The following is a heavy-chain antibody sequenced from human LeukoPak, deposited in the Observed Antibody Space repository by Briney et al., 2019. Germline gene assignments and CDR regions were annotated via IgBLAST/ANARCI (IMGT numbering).Heavy chain of an antibody. CDR2: MKSDGSST. Sequence: PGGSLRLSCAASGFTFSSYWMHWVRQAPGKGLMWVSRMKSDGSSTSYADSVKGRFTISRDNAKNTLYLQMNSLRAEDTAVYYWAVRQGGSYTGESDYWGQGTLVTVSS. D-gene: IGHD3-10*01. CDR1: GFTFSSYW. V-gene: IGHV3-74*01. J-gene: IGHJ4*02. CDR3: AVRQGGSYTGESDY.